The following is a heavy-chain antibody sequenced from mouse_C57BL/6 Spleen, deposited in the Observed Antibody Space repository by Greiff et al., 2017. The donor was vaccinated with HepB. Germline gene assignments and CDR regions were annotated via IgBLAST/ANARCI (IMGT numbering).Heavy chain of an antibody. D-gene: IGHD1-1*01. J-gene: IGHJ2*01. CDR1: GYSFTSYY. V-gene: IGHV1-66*01. Sequence: QVHVKQSGPELVKPGASVKISCKASGYSFTSYYIHWVKQRPGQGLEWIGWIYPGSGNTKYNEKFKGKATLTADTSSSTAYMQLSSLTSEDSAVYYCARKGIMGGSSFDYWGQGTTLTVSS. CDR2: IYPGSGNT. CDR3: ARKGIMGGSSFDY.